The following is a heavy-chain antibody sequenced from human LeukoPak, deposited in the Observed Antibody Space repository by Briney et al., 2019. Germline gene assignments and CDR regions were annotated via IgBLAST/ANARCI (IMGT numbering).Heavy chain of an antibody. J-gene: IGHJ4*02. CDR1: GYTFTGYY. Sequence: GASVKVSCKASGYTFTGYYMHWVRQAPGQGLEWMGWISANNGDTNYAQNLQGRVTMTTDKSTSTAYMELRSLRSDDTAVYYCARGVWSDYWGQGTLVTVSS. CDR3: ARGVWSDY. CDR2: ISANNGDT. D-gene: IGHD2-8*01. V-gene: IGHV1-18*04.